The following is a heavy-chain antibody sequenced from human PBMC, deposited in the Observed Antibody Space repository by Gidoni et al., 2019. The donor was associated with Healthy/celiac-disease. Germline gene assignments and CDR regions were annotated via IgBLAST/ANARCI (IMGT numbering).Heavy chain of an antibody. Sequence: EVQLVESGGGFVQPGGSLRLSCAASGFTFRTYRMNWVRQAPGQGLEWVAYISSTSSTIDYADSVRGRSTISRDNAKNSLDLQMNSLRAEDTAVYYCTRDRRNWLDPWGQGTLVTVSS. CDR1: GFTFRTYR. V-gene: IGHV3-48*04. J-gene: IGHJ5*02. CDR3: TRDRRNWLDP. CDR2: ISSTSSTI.